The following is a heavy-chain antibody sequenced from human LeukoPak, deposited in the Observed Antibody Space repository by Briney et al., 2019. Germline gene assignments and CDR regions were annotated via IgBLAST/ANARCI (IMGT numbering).Heavy chain of an antibody. J-gene: IGHJ4*01. CDR2: ITAYNGNT. CDR1: GYTFTSYG. CDR3: ARVGYCSGGSCWTSAGLGY. D-gene: IGHD2-15*01. Sequence: ASVKVSCKASGYTFTSYGISWVRQAPGQGLEWMGWITAYNGNTNYAQRLQGRVTMTTDTSTSTAYVELRSLRFDDTAVYYCARVGYCSGGSCWTSAGLGYWGHGTLVTVSS. V-gene: IGHV1-18*01.